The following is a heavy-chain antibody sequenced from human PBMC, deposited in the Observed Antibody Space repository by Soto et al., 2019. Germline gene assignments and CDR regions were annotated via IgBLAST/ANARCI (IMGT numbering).Heavy chain of an antibody. Sequence: PSETLSITCTVSGGTISSYYWSWIRQPPGKGLEWIGYIYYSGSTNYNPSLKSRVTISVDTSKNQFSPKLSSVTAADTAVYYCARTSRVYNWFDPWGQGTLVTVSS. CDR1: GGTISSYY. CDR2: IYYSGST. J-gene: IGHJ5*02. D-gene: IGHD2-8*01. CDR3: ARTSRVYNWFDP. V-gene: IGHV4-59*08.